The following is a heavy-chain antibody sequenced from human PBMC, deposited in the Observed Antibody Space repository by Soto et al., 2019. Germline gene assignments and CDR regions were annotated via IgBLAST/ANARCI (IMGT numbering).Heavy chain of an antibody. J-gene: IGHJ4*02. CDR2: IYYSGST. CDR3: ARDSGDYGTPLDY. Sequence: SETLSLTCPFSGFSISSYYWSWIRQPPGKGLEWIGYIYYSGSTNYNPSLKSRVTISVDTSKNQFSLKLSSVTAADTAVYYCARDSGDYGTPLDYWGQGTLVTVSS. CDR1: GFSISSYY. V-gene: IGHV4-59*01. D-gene: IGHD4-17*01.